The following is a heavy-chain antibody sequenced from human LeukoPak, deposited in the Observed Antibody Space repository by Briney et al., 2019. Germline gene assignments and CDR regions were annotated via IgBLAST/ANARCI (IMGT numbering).Heavy chain of an antibody. CDR1: GYSISSGYY. V-gene: IGHV4-38-2*02. J-gene: IGHJ4*02. D-gene: IGHD2-2*01. Sequence: SETLSLTCTVSGYSISSGYYWGWIRQPPGKGLEWIGNIYPTGSTYYNPSLKSRVAISVDTSKNQFSLKLSSVTAADTAVYYCARLPGTRNFDYWGRGTLVTVSS. CDR3: ARLPGTRNFDY. CDR2: IYPTGST.